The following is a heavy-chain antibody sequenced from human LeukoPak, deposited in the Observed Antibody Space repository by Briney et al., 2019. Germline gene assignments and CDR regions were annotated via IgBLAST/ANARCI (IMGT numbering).Heavy chain of an antibody. Sequence: ASVTVSCKASGYTFTGYYMHWVRQAPGQELEWMGWINPNSGGTNYAQKFQGRVTMTRDTSISTAYMELSRLRSDDTAVYYCARGRIVGATAFDYWGQGTLVTVSS. J-gene: IGHJ4*02. CDR1: GYTFTGYY. V-gene: IGHV1-2*02. D-gene: IGHD1-26*01. CDR2: INPNSGGT. CDR3: ARGRIVGATAFDY.